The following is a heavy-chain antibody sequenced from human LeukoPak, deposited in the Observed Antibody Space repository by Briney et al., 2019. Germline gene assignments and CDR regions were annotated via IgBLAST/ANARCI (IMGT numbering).Heavy chain of an antibody. Sequence: SETLSLTCAVYGGSFSGYYWSWIRQPPGKGLEWIGEINHSGSTNYNPSLKSRVTISVDTSKNHFSLELSSVTAADTAVYFCARGRVSSSSWYSTYYYYFYMDVWGKGTTVTVSS. CDR1: GGSFSGYY. V-gene: IGHV4-34*01. CDR2: INHSGST. J-gene: IGHJ6*03. D-gene: IGHD6-13*01. CDR3: ARGRVSSSSWYSTYYYYFYMDV.